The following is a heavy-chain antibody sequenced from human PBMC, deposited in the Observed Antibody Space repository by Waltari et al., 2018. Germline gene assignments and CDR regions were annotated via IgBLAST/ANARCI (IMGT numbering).Heavy chain of an antibody. CDR2: IYSGGSR. V-gene: IGHV3-23*03. Sequence: EVQLLESGGGLVQPGGSLRLSCAASGFTFSSYAMGWVRQAPGKGLEWVSVIYSGGSRYYSDSVKGRFTISSDNSKNTLYLQMNSLRAEDTAVYYCAKEGSSGWPSYDYYYMDVWGKGTTVTVSS. D-gene: IGHD6-19*01. CDR3: AKEGSSGWPSYDYYYMDV. CDR1: GFTFSSYA. J-gene: IGHJ6*03.